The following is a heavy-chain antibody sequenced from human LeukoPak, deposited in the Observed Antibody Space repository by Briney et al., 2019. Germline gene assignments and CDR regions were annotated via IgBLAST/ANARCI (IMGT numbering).Heavy chain of an antibody. J-gene: IGHJ5*02. D-gene: IGHD5-18*01. CDR3: ASLDTAKQPLANH. V-gene: IGHV3-7*03. Sequence: GSLILCCVAAELTVSNHWMSWVRQAPGKGLEWVANIKQERGQEYYVDSVKGRFTISKDSAKNSLYLQMNSLRVEDTAMYYCASLDTAKQPLANHWGQGTLVTVSS. CDR1: ELTVSNHW. CDR2: IKQERGQE.